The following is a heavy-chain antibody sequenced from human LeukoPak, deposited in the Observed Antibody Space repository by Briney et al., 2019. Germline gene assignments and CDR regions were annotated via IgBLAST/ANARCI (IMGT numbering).Heavy chain of an antibody. V-gene: IGHV4-59*01. D-gene: IGHD5-24*01. CDR2: IYYSGST. CDR3: ARGDGYIRV. J-gene: IGHJ3*01. Sequence: PSETLSLTCTASGDSMSSYYWSWNRQPPGKGPEWIGDIYYSGSTNYNPSLKSRVTISVDTSKNQFSLKLSPVTAADTAVYYCARGDGYIRVWGQGTMVTVSS. CDR1: GDSMSSYY.